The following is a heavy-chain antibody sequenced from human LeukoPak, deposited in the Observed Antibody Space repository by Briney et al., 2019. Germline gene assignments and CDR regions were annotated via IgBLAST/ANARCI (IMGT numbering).Heavy chain of an antibody. V-gene: IGHV3-15*01. CDR2: IKSRTEGGTT. CDR1: GFTVNNAW. J-gene: IGHJ4*02. D-gene: IGHD3-22*01. CDR3: STDQVVVGPC. Sequence: GGSLPVSCAAFGFTVNNAWMSWVRQGPGKGLEWVGRIKSRTEGGTTDYAAPVKGRFTISRDDSKNTLYLQMNSLKTEDTAVYYCSTDQVVVGPCWGQGTLVTASS.